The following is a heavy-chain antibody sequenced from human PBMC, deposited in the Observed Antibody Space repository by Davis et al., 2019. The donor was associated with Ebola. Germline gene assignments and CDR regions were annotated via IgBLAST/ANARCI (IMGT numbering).Heavy chain of an antibody. V-gene: IGHV3-21*01. J-gene: IGHJ6*02. D-gene: IGHD2-15*01. CDR3: ARDPCSGGSCYYYYYYGMDV. CDR2: ISSSSSYI. CDR1: GFSFSSYT. Sequence: GESLKISCAASGFSFSSYTMNWVRQAPGKGLEWVSSISSSSSYIYYADSVKGRFTISRDNAKNSLYLQMNSLRAEDTAVYYCARDPCSGGSCYYYYYYGMDVWGQGTTVTVSS.